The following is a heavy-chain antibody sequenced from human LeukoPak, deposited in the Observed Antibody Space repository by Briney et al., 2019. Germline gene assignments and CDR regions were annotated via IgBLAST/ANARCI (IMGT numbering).Heavy chain of an antibody. CDR2: IGTAGDT. CDR3: ARGDSSGYQRNTKLDY. CDR1: GFTFSSYD. V-gene: IGHV3-13*01. D-gene: IGHD3-22*01. J-gene: IGHJ4*02. Sequence: GGSLRLSSAASGFTFSSYDMHWVRQTTGKGLEWVSAIGTAGDTYYPGSVKGRFTISRENAKNSLYLQMNSLRAGDTAVYYCARGDSSGYQRNTKLDYWGQGTLVTVSS.